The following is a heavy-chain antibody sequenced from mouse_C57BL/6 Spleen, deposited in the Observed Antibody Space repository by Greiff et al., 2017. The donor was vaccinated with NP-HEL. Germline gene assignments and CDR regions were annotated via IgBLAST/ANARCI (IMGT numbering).Heavy chain of an antibody. D-gene: IGHD2-3*01. Sequence: QVQLKQPGAELVKPGASVKLSCKASGYTFTSYWMQWVKQRPGQGLEWIGEIDPSDSYTNYNQKFKGKATFTVDTSSSTAYMQLSSQTSDDSAVYYCARGGYCWYFDVGSTGTTVTVAS. CDR2: IDPSDSYT. CDR3: ARGGYCWYFDV. J-gene: IGHJ1*03. V-gene: IGHV1-50*01. CDR1: GYTFTSYW.